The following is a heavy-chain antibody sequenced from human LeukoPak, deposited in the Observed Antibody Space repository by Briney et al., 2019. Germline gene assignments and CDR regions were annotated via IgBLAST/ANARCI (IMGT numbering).Heavy chain of an antibody. D-gene: IGHD2-2*01. CDR1: GGSFSGYY. CDR2: INHSGST. V-gene: IGHV4-34*01. CDR3: ARGVAVPAASALVVPRPRYYMDV. J-gene: IGHJ6*03. Sequence: SETLSLTCAVYGGSFSGYYWSWIRQPPGKGLEWIGEINHSGSTNYNPSLKSRVTISVDTSKYQFSLKVTSVTAGDTAVYSCARGVAVPAASALVVPRPRYYMDVWGKGTTVTVSS.